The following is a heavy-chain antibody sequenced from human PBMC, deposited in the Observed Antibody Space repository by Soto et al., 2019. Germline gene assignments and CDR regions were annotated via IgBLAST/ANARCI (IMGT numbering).Heavy chain of an antibody. D-gene: IGHD3-22*01. CDR3: AADTYYFDSSGYLPWLMDF. J-gene: IGHJ6*02. Sequence: GESLKISCKGSGYSFIRYWIGWVRQMPGKGLEWMGIIYPADSDTRYSPSFEGQVTISVDKSISTAYLQWSSLKASDTAMYYCAADTYYFDSSGYLPWLMDFWAQGTTVTVS. V-gene: IGHV5-51*01. CDR2: IYPADSDT. CDR1: GYSFIRYW.